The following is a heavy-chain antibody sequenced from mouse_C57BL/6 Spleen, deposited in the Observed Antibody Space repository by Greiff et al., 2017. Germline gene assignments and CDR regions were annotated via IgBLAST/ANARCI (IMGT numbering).Heavy chain of an antibody. J-gene: IGHJ4*01. D-gene: IGHD4-1*02. CDR2: IWSGGST. CDR3: ANQLAYAMDY. V-gene: IGHV2-4*01. Sequence: VKLVESGPGLVQPSQSLSITCTVSGFSLTSYGVHWVRQPPGKGLEWLGVIWSGGSTDYNAAFISRLSISKDNSKSQVFFKMNSLQADDTAIYYCANQLAYAMDYWGQGTSVTVSS. CDR1: GFSLTSYG.